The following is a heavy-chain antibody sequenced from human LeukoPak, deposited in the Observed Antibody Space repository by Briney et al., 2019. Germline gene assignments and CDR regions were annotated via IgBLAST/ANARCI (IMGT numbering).Heavy chain of an antibody. V-gene: IGHV1-2*02. CDR3: ARATTTYYYDSSGYYLYYFDY. Sequence: ASVKVSCKASGYTFTGYYMHWVRQAPGQGLEWMGWINPSSGDTNYAQKFQDRVTMTRDTSISTAYMELSRLRSDDTAVHYCARATTTYYYDSSGYYLYYFDYWGQGTLVTVSS. CDR2: INPSSGDT. J-gene: IGHJ4*02. CDR1: GYTFTGYY. D-gene: IGHD3-22*01.